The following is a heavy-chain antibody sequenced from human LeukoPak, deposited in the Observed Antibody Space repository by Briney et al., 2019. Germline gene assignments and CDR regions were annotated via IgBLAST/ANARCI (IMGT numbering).Heavy chain of an antibody. CDR1: GFTFSNYA. CDR3: AGGPKQQLLWGRASNGFDP. CDR2: ISYDGSNQ. D-gene: IGHD2-2*01. Sequence: GGSLRLSCAASGFTFSNYAMHWVRQAPGKGLEWVAVISYDGSNQYYTDSVRGRFTISGDSSKNTLYLQMNSLRPEDTAVYYCAGGPKQQLLWGRASNGFDPWGQGTLVTVSS. V-gene: IGHV3-30*04. J-gene: IGHJ5*02.